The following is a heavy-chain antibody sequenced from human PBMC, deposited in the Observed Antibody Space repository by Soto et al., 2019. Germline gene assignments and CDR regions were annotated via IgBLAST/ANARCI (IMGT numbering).Heavy chain of an antibody. V-gene: IGHV4-31*03. CDR3: ARVHPWFGEAGNYYGMDV. J-gene: IGHJ6*02. Sequence: SETLSLTCTVSGGSISSGGYYWSWIRQHPGKGLKWIGYIYYSGSTYYNPSLKSRVTISVDTSKNQFSLKLSSVTAADTAVYYCARVHPWFGEAGNYYGMDVWGQGTTVTVSS. CDR1: GGSISSGGYY. CDR2: IYYSGST. D-gene: IGHD3-10*01.